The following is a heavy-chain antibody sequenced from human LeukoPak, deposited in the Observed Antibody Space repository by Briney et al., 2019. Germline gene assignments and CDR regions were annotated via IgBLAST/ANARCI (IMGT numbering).Heavy chain of an antibody. D-gene: IGHD1-1*01. Sequence: RGSLRLSCAASGFIISNYAMSWVRQAPGKGLQWVSGISGSAGNTNYADSVKGRFTISRDNSKNTLYLQMNNLRAEDTAVYYCATESNWNDFDYWGQGTLVTVSS. V-gene: IGHV3-23*01. CDR1: GFIISNYA. CDR3: ATESNWNDFDY. CDR2: ISGSAGNT. J-gene: IGHJ4*02.